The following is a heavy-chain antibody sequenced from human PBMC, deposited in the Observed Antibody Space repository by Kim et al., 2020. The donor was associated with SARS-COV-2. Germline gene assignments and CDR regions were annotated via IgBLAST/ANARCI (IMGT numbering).Heavy chain of an antibody. CDR2: IYYSGST. D-gene: IGHD3-22*01. CDR3: ASADSRGYYQRRDYIDY. V-gene: IGHV4-61*01. CDR1: GGSVSSGSYY. J-gene: IGHJ4*02. Sequence: SETLSLTCTVSGGSVSSGSYYWSWIRQPPGKGLQWIGYIYYSGSTNYNPSLKSRVTISVDTSKNQFSLKLSSVTAADTAVNYCASADSRGYYQRRDYIDYWGLRTLVTVSS.